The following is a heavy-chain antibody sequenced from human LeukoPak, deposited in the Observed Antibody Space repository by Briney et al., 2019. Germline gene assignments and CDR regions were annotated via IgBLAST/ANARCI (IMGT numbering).Heavy chain of an antibody. V-gene: IGHV3-7*01. CDR1: GFNFSIHW. J-gene: IGHJ4*02. CDR3: ARVGYSDFWSGYYWDY. D-gene: IGHD3-3*01. Sequence: GGSLRLSCAASGFNFSIHWMTWVRQAPGKGLEWVANIPEDGSETNYVDSVQGRFIISRDNARNSLYLQMNSLRAEDTAVYYCARVGYSDFWSGYYWDYWGQGTLATVSS. CDR2: IPEDGSET.